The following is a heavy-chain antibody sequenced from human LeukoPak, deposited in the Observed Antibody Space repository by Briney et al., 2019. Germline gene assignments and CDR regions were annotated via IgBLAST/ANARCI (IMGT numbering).Heavy chain of an antibody. D-gene: IGHD1-20*01. CDR1: GFTFSSYS. J-gene: IGHJ4*02. Sequence: GGSLRLSCAASGFTFSSYSMNWVRQAPGKGLEWVSSISSSSSYIYYADSVKGRFTISRDNAKNSLYLQMNSLRAEDTAVYYCARELGITGTSVFDYWGQGTLVTVSS. CDR3: ARELGITGTSVFDY. CDR2: ISSSSSYI. V-gene: IGHV3-21*01.